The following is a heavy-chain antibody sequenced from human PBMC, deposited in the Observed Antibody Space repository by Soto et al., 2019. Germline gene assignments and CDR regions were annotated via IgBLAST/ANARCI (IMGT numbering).Heavy chain of an antibody. J-gene: IGHJ4*02. D-gene: IGHD6-13*01. V-gene: IGHV4-34*01. CDR2: INHSGST. CDR1: GGSFSGYY. Sequence: PSETLSLTCAVYGGSFSGYYWSWIRQPPGKGLEWIGEINHSGSTNYNPSLKSRVTISVDTSKNQFSLKLSSVTAADTAVYYCARDFSSSWSYFDYWGQGTLVTVS. CDR3: ARDFSSSWSYFDY.